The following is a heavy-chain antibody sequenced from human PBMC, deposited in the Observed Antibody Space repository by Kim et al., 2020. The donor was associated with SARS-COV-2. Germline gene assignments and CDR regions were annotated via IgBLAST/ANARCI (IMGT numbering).Heavy chain of an antibody. Sequence: YYPGSGKGRFTISKENAKNSLYLQMNSLRAGDTAVYYCARARMGDDAFDIWGQGTMVTVSS. J-gene: IGHJ3*02. D-gene: IGHD3-16*01. CDR3: ARARMGDDAFDI. V-gene: IGHV3-13*01.